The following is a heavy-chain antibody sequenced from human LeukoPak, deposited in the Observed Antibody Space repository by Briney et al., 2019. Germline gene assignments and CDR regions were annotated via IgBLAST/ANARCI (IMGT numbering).Heavy chain of an antibody. CDR1: GFTFGDHA. Sequence: GGSLRLSCTASGFTFGDHAINWVRQAPGKGLEWVGFIRSKAYGGTTEYAASVKDRSTISRDDSTSIAYLHMNSLKTEDTAVYYCSRQTDYYGSGSYPDVWGQGTTVTVSS. J-gene: IGHJ6*02. CDR2: IRSKAYGGTT. V-gene: IGHV3-49*04. CDR3: SRQTDYYGSGSYPDV. D-gene: IGHD3-10*01.